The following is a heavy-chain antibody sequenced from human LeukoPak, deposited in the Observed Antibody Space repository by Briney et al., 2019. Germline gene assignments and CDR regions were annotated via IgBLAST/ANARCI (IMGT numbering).Heavy chain of an antibody. CDR2: ISTSSSAI. D-gene: IGHD6-19*01. CDR3: VNQISGWVY. CDR1: GFTFSSYT. J-gene: IGHJ4*02. V-gene: IGHV3-48*02. Sequence: GGSLRLSCAASGFTFSSYTMNWVRQAPGKGLEWVSYISTSSSAIYYADSVKGRFTISRDNAKNSLYLQMNSLRDEDTAVYYCVNQISGWVYWGQGTMVTVSS.